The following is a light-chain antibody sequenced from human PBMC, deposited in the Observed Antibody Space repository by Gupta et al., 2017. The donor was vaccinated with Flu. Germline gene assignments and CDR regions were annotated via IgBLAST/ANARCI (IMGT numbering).Light chain of an antibody. CDR1: QSVSNY. CDR2: DAS. J-gene: IGKJ4*01. V-gene: IGKV3-11*01. CDR3: QQRNNWPS. Sequence: SPATRPLFPGKTATLSCRASQSVSNYLAWYQQKPGQAPRLLIYDASNRATGIPARFSGSGSGTDFTLTISSLEPEDFAVYFCQQRNNWPSFGGGTKVEIK.